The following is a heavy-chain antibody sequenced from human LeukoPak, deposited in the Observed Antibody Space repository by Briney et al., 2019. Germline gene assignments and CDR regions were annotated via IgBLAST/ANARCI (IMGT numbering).Heavy chain of an antibody. J-gene: IGHJ3*02. D-gene: IGHD1-1*01. CDR3: AVQLERGAFDI. CDR1: GGTFSSYA. CDR2: IIPIFGTA. V-gene: IGHV1-69*06. Sequence: GASVTVSCKASGGTFSSYAISWVRQAPGQGLEWMGGIIPIFGTANYAQKFQGRVTITADKSTSTAYMELSSLRSEDTAVYYCAVQLERGAFDIWGQGTMVTVSS.